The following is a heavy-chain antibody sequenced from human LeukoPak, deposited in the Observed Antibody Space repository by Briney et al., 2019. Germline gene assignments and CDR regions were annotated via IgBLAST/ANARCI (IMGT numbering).Heavy chain of an antibody. CDR2: IYYSGST. CDR3: ARSSGYCSGGSCYR. Sequence: SETLSLTCAVSGYSISSGYYWGWIRQPPGKGLEWIGSIYYSGSTYYNPSLKSRVTISVDTSKNQFSLKLSSVTAADTAVYYCARSSGYCSGGSCYRWGQGTLVTVSS. J-gene: IGHJ5*02. D-gene: IGHD2-15*01. V-gene: IGHV4-38-2*01. CDR1: GYSISSGYY.